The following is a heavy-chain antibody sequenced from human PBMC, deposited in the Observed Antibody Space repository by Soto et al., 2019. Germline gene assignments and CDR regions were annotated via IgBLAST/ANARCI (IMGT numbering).Heavy chain of an antibody. J-gene: IGHJ6*02. V-gene: IGHV5-51*01. CDR1: GYSFSTHW. D-gene: IGHD3-9*01. CDR3: ERQKNGFFTGYYRYYGMDV. CDR2: IYPGDSDT. Sequence: GESLKISCKGSGYSFSTHWVGWVRQTPGKGLEWMGIIYPGDSDTRYSTSFQGRVTISADKSKNTAYLQLSSLKASDTAVYYCERQKNGFFTGYYRYYGMDVWGQGTTVTVSS.